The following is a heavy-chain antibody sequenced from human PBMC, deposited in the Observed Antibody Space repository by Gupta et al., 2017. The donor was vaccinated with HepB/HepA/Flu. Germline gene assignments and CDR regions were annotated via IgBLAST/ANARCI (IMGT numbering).Heavy chain of an antibody. D-gene: IGHD3-16*01. CDR2: IKEDGSEK. CDR3: GRRGGTMNY. J-gene: IGHJ4*02. V-gene: IGHV3-7*01. CDR1: GLTFSNYW. Sequence: EVQLVESGGGLVQPGGSLRLSCAASGLTFSNYWMSWVRQAPGKGLEWVANIKEDGSEKYYLDSVKGRFTISRDNAKNSLYLQMNSLRAEDTAIYYCGRRGGTMNYWGQGTLVTVSS.